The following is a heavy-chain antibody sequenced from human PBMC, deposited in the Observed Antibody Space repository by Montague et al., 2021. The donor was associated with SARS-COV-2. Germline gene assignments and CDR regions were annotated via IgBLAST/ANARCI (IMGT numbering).Heavy chain of an antibody. CDR2: ISYDGSNK. J-gene: IGHJ4*02. CDR1: GFTFSSYA. V-gene: IGHV3-30*04. CDR3: ARDNYDYVWGSYRYIY. D-gene: IGHD3-16*02. Sequence: SLRLSCAASGFTFSSYAMHWVRQAPGKGLEWVAAISYDGSNKYYADSVKGRFTIFRDNSKNTLYLQMNSLRAEDTAVYYCARDNYDYVWGSYRYIYWGQGTLVTVSS.